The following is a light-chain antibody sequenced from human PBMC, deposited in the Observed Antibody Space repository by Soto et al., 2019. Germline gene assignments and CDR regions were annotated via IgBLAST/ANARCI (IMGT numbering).Light chain of an antibody. J-gene: IGKJ4*01. CDR2: AAS. CDR3: HQSYATPSLT. CDR1: QSIDKY. V-gene: IGKV1-39*01. Sequence: DIQMTQSPSSLSASVGDRVTITCRASQSIDKYVNWYQQKPGKGPNLLIYAASNLLTGVPSRFSGSGSGTDFTLTISSLLPEDFATYVCHQSYATPSLTFGGGTKLEIK.